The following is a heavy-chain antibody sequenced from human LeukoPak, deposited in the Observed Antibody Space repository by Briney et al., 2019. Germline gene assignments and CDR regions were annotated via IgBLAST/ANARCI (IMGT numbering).Heavy chain of an antibody. D-gene: IGHD6-19*01. CDR1: GVSISSYD. V-gene: IGHV4-59*08. CDR3: AGYSSGWYVDAVDI. Sequence: AETLCLTCAVSGVSISSYDLSWIRQAPGKGLEWVWYIYYSGSTNYNPALKSRVTLPVDTSKNQFSLKLSSVTAADTAVYYCAGYSSGWYVDAVDIWGQGTMVTVSS. CDR2: IYYSGST. J-gene: IGHJ3*02.